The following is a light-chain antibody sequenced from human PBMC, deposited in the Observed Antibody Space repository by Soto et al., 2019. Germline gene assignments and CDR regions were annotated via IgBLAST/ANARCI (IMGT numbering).Light chain of an antibody. CDR1: QDISDY. Sequence: DIQLTPSPSFLSAAVGDRVPITCTASQDISDYLAWYQQRPGKAPKLLIYGASTLQNGVPSRFSGSGSGTDFTLTISSLQPEEFATYYCKKLNSYPLTFGGGTKVAIK. CDR3: KKLNSYPLT. CDR2: GAS. J-gene: IGKJ4*01. V-gene: IGKV1-9*01.